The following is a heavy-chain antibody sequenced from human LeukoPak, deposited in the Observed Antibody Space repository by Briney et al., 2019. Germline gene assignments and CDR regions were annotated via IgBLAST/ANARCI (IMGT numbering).Heavy chain of an antibody. CDR2: IYHRGTT. CDR1: GYSISSGYY. Sequence: TSETLSLTCAVSGYSISSGYYWGWIRQSPGKGLEWIGSIYHRGTTYYTPSLKRRVTISVDTSKNQFSLKLSSVTAADTAVYYCARIAMFYYESSGYYSDYWGQGTLVTVSS. J-gene: IGHJ4*02. CDR3: ARIAMFYYESSGYYSDY. V-gene: IGHV4-38-2*01. D-gene: IGHD3-22*01.